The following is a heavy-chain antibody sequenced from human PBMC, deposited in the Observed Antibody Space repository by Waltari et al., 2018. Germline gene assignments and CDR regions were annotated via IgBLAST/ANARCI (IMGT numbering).Heavy chain of an antibody. J-gene: IGHJ6*02. CDR3: TNLDDFLDV. V-gene: IGHV3-9*01. CDR2: ISWNSQSI. Sequence: EAQLVESGGGLIQPGRSLRLSCAASGFTFDNYAMHWVREVPGKGLGWVASISWNSQSIGYADSVKGRFTISRDNAKKSLYLQMNSVRVEDTALYYCTNLDDFLDVWGQGTTVTVSS. D-gene: IGHD1-1*01. CDR1: GFTFDNYA.